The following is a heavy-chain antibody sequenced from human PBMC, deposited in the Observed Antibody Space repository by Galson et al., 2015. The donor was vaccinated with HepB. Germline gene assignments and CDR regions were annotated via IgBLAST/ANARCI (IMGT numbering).Heavy chain of an antibody. D-gene: IGHD6-19*01. J-gene: IGHJ5*02. Sequence: SVKVSCKASGGTFSSYAISWVRQAPGQGLEWMGGIIPIFGTANYAQKFQGRVTITADESTSTAYMELSSLRSEDTAVYYCALLVAGSGGWFDPWGQGTLVTVSS. CDR2: IIPIFGTA. CDR3: ALLVAGSGGWFDP. V-gene: IGHV1-69*13. CDR1: GGTFSSYA.